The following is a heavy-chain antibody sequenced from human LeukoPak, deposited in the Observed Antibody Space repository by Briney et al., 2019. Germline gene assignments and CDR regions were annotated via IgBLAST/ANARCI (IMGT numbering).Heavy chain of an antibody. CDR1: GDSTSSSDNY. V-gene: IGHV4-39*01. D-gene: IGHD1-26*01. CDR3: SRRTSNPVGAIDY. Sequence: PSETLSLTCTVSGDSTSSSDNYWGWIRQPPGKGLEWIGAFRYGGSIYYTPSLKSRVIISVDTSKNQFSLKLRSVTASDTAAYYCSRRTSNPVGAIDYWGQGTLVTVSS. CDR2: FRYGGSI. J-gene: IGHJ4*02.